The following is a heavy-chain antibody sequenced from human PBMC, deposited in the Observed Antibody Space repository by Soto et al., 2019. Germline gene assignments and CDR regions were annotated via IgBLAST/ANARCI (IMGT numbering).Heavy chain of an antibody. J-gene: IGHJ1*01. CDR3: VKDDSINWYSGHFRH. D-gene: IGHD6-13*01. CDR2: INWNSGSI. Sequence: EVQLVESGGGLVQPGRSLRLSCAASGFTFDDYAMHWVRQVPGKGLEWVSGINWNSGSIGYGDSVKGRFVISRDNAKNSLQLKMNSLSAEDTALYYGVKDDSINWYSGHFRHWGQGTLVTVSS. CDR1: GFTFDDYA. V-gene: IGHV3-9*01.